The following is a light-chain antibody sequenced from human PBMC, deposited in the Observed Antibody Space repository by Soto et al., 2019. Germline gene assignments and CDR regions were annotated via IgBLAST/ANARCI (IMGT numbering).Light chain of an antibody. CDR3: QQYGRSRT. J-gene: IGKJ1*01. V-gene: IGKV3-20*01. CDR1: QSVSSSY. Sequence: EIVLTQSPGTLSLSPGARAPLSCRASQSVSSSYLAWYQQKPGQAPRLLIYGASTRATGIPDRFSGSGSGTNFTLTVSRLEPEDFAVYYCQQYGRSRTFGQGTKVDIK. CDR2: GAS.